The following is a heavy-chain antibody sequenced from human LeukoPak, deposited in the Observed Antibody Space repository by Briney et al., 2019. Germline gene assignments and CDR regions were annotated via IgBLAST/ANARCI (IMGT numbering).Heavy chain of an antibody. CDR1: GFTFSSYS. CDR3: ARDRYCSGGSCYFVDTAMVKLLDY. D-gene: IGHD2-15*01. J-gene: IGHJ4*02. Sequence: GSLRLSCAASGFTFSSYSMNWVRQAPGKGLEWVSSISSSSSYIYYADSVKGRFTISRDNAKNSLYLQMNSLRAEDTAVYYCARDRYCSGGSCYFVDTAMVKLLDYWGQGTLVTVSS. CDR2: ISSSSSYI. V-gene: IGHV3-21*01.